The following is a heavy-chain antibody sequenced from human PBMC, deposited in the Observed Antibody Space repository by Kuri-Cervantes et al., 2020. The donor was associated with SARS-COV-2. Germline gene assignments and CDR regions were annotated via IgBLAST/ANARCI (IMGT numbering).Heavy chain of an antibody. CDR1: GYSFPSYW. D-gene: IGHD1-20*01. Sequence: GGSLRLSCKGSGYSFPSYWISWVRQKPGKGLEWMGRIDPSDSYIRYSSPFQGHVTISADESSSTAYLQWSSLKASDTAMYYCATQYNWNGPLSDGLDVWGQGTAVTVSS. CDR2: IDPSDSYI. V-gene: IGHV5-10-1*01. J-gene: IGHJ6*02. CDR3: ATQYNWNGPLSDGLDV.